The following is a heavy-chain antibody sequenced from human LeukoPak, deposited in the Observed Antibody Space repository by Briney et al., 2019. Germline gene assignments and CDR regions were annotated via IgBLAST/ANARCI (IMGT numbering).Heavy chain of an antibody. CDR2: IWYDGSNK. J-gene: IGHJ6*02. V-gene: IGHV3-33*01. CDR1: GFTFSSYG. CDR3: ARGAVTMVRGVIVYYGMDV. D-gene: IGHD3-10*01. Sequence: GGSLRLSCAASGFTFSSYGMHWFRQAPGKGLEWVAVIWYDGSNKYYADSVKGRFTISRDNSKNTLYLQMNSLRAEDTAVYYCARGAVTMVRGVIVYYGMDVWGQGTTVTVSS.